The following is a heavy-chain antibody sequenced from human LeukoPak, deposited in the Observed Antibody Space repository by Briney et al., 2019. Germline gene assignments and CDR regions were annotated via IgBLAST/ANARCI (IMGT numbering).Heavy chain of an antibody. D-gene: IGHD3-10*01. CDR2: MNPNSGNT. V-gene: IGHV1-8*02. CDR1: GYTFTSYG. CDR3: ARGKVLLWFGELQADDAFDI. Sequence: ASVKVSCKASGYTFTSYGISWVRQAPGQGLEWMGWMNPNSGNTGYAQKFQGRVTMTRNTSISTAYMELSSLRSEDTAVYYCARGKVLLWFGELQADDAFDIWGQGTMVTVSS. J-gene: IGHJ3*02.